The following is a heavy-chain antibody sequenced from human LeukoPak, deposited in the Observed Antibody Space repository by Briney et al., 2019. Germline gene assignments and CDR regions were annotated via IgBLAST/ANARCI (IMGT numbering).Heavy chain of an antibody. Sequence: ETLSLTCAVYGGSFSGYYWSWVRQAPGKGLEWVSGINWNAVRVGYADSVKGRFTISRDNAKNSLYLQMNSLRAEDTAFYYCARLRNYDSSGYYFEIDYWGQGTLVTVSS. CDR2: INWNAVRV. J-gene: IGHJ4*02. CDR1: GGSFSGYY. V-gene: IGHV3-20*04. CDR3: ARLRNYDSSGYYFEIDY. D-gene: IGHD3-22*01.